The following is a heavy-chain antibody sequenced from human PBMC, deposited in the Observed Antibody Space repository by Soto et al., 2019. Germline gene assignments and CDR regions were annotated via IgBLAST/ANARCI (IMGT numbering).Heavy chain of an antibody. Sequence: ASVKVSCKASGYTCRGYCMHWVRQAPGQGLEWMGWINPNSGGTNYAQKFQGRVTMTRDTSISTAYMELSRLRSDDTAVYYCARDSHVKQWLPADYWGQGTLVTVSS. V-gene: IGHV1-2*02. J-gene: IGHJ4*02. D-gene: IGHD6-19*01. CDR1: GYTCRGYC. CDR2: INPNSGGT. CDR3: ARDSHVKQWLPADY.